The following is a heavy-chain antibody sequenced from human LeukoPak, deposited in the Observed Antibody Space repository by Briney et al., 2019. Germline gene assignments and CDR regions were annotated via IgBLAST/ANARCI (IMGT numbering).Heavy chain of an antibody. CDR2: ISSDGSTI. J-gene: IGHJ4*02. D-gene: IGHD3-16*01. Sequence: GGSLRLSYAASGFTFSSYEMNWVRQAPGKGLEWVSFISSDGSTIYSADSVKGRFTISRDNAKNSLYLQMNSLRAEDTAVYYCARGWDSYTFDYWGQGTLVTVSS. CDR1: GFTFSSYE. CDR3: ARGWDSYTFDY. V-gene: IGHV3-48*03.